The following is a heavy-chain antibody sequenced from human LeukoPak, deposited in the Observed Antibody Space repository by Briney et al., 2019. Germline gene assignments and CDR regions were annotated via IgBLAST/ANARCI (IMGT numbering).Heavy chain of an antibody. V-gene: IGHV1-69*04. CDR2: IIPILGIA. CDR1: GGTFSSYA. D-gene: IGHD2-2*01. CDR3: AXXXGGPNQLLEGYFDX. J-gene: IGHJ4*02. Sequence: ASVKVSCKASGGTFSSYAISWVRQAPGQGLEWMGRIIPILGIANYAQKFQGRVTITADKSTSTAYMELSSLRSEDTAVYYCAXXXGGPNQLLEGYFDXWGQGTLVTVSS.